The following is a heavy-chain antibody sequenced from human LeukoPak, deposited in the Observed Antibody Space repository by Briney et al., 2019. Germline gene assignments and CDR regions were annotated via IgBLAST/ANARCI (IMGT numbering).Heavy chain of an antibody. Sequence: PGGSLRLSCAASGFTFSSYSMNWVRQAQGKGLEWGSYISSSSSTIYYADSVKGRFTISRDNSKNTLYLQVNSLRAEDTAVYYCAKFAGAATIWANDYWGQGTLVTVSS. CDR3: AKFAGAATIWANDY. V-gene: IGHV3-48*01. D-gene: IGHD1-26*01. CDR1: GFTFSSYS. CDR2: ISSSSSTI. J-gene: IGHJ4*02.